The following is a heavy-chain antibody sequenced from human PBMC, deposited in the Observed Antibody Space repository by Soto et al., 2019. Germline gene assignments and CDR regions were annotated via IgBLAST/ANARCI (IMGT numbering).Heavy chain of an antibody. CDR1: GGTFSSYA. CDR3: ASGYYYDSSGYYDAFDI. D-gene: IGHD3-22*01. V-gene: IGHV1-69*01. J-gene: IGHJ3*02. CDR2: IIPIFGTA. Sequence: QVQLVQSGAEVKKPGSSVKVSCKASGGTFSSYAISWVRQAPGQGLEWMGGIIPIFGTANYAQKFQGGVTITADESTSTAYMELSSLRSEDTAVYYCASGYYYDSSGYYDAFDIWGQGTMVTVSS.